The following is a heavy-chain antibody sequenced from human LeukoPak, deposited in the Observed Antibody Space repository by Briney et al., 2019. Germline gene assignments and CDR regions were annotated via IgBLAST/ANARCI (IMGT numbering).Heavy chain of an antibody. CDR1: GFKFSDHY. CDR3: ARDGLHLGLGAFDI. Sequence: PGGSQRLSCAASGFKFSDHYIDWVRQAPGKGLEWVGRSRNKASSYTTEYAASVEGRFTISRDVSESSLYLQMNSLRTEDTAVYYCARDGLHLGLGAFDIWGQGAMVTVSS. CDR2: SRNKASSYTT. V-gene: IGHV3-72*01. D-gene: IGHD3-16*01. J-gene: IGHJ3*02.